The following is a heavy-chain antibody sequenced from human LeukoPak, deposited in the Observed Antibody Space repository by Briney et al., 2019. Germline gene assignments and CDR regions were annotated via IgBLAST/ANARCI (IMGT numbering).Heavy chain of an antibody. V-gene: IGHV4-30-4*01. CDR3: ARVVVGGYSYGPLDY. CDR1: GGSISSGDYY. D-gene: IGHD5-18*01. CDR2: IYYGGST. Sequence: SETLSLTCTVSGGSISSGDYYWSWIRQPPGKGLEWIGYIYYGGSTYYNPSLKSRVTISVDTSKNQFSLKLSSVTAADTAVYYCARVVVGGYSYGPLDYWGQGTLVTVSS. J-gene: IGHJ4*02.